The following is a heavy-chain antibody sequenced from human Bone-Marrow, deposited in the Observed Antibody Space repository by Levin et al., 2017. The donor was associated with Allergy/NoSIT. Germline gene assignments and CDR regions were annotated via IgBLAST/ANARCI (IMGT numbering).Heavy chain of an antibody. CDR1: GFTFSSYW. CDR2: IKQDGSEK. J-gene: IGHJ5*02. V-gene: IGHV3-7*01. CDR3: ARDLPSSVAVAALGGWFDP. Sequence: GGSLRLSCAASGFTFSSYWMSWVRQAPGKGLEWVANIKQDGSEKYYVDSVKGRFTISRDNAKNSLYLQMNSLRAEDTAVYYCARDLPSSVAVAALGGWFDPWGQGTLVTVSS. D-gene: IGHD6-19*01.